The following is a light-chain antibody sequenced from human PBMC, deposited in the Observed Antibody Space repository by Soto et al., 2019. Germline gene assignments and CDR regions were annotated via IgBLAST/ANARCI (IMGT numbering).Light chain of an antibody. J-gene: IGKJ5*01. V-gene: IGKV4-1*01. CDR2: WAS. CDR3: QQNYSPPVS. CDR1: QTLLYSSNKKNY. Sequence: DIVMTQSPDSLAVSLGERATINCRSSQTLLYSSNKKNYLAWYQQKSGQPTKLIIYWASTRESGVPDRFSGSGSATDFTLTISSLQAEDVAVYCWQQNYSPPVSFGQGTRVAIK.